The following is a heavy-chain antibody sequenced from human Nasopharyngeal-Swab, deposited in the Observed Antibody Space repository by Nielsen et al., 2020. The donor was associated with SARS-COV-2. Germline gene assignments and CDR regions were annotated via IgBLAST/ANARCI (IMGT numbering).Heavy chain of an antibody. CDR3: ARRRGSSGWYYFDY. J-gene: IGHJ4*02. D-gene: IGHD6-19*01. V-gene: IGHV4-39*01. CDR2: IYYSGST. Sequence: GSLRLSCAASGFTFSSYWMSWIRQPPGKGLEWIGSIYYSGSTYYNPSLKSRVTISVDTSKNQFSLKLSSVTAADTAVYYCARRRGSSGWYYFDYWGQGTLVTVSS. CDR1: GFTFSSYW.